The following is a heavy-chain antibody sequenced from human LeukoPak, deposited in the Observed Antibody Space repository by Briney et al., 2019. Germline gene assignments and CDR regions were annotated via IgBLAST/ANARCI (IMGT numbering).Heavy chain of an antibody. D-gene: IGHD5-24*01. V-gene: IGHV4-59*01. CDR2: IYYSGST. CDR1: GGSISSYY. CDR3: ASTPLQGWLQLGFFDY. Sequence: PSETLSLTCTVSGGSISSYYWSWIRQPPGKGLEWIGYIYYSGSTNYNPSLKSRVTISVDTSKNQFSLKLSSVTAADTAVYYCASTPLQGWLQLGFFDYWGQGTLVTVSS. J-gene: IGHJ4*02.